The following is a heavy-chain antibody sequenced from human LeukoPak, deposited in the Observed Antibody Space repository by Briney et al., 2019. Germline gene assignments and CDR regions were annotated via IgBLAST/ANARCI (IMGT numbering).Heavy chain of an antibody. D-gene: IGHD2-2*01. J-gene: IGHJ5*02. CDR3: AGGLHDSGYCSSTSCSRVNWFDP. Sequence: SETLSLTCAVYGGSFSGYYWSWIRQPPGKGLEWIGEINHSGSTNYNPSLKSRVTISVDTSKNQFSLKLSSVTAADTAVYYCAGGLHDSGYCSSTSCSRVNWFDPWGQGTLVTVSS. CDR1: GGSFSGYY. CDR2: INHSGST. V-gene: IGHV4-34*01.